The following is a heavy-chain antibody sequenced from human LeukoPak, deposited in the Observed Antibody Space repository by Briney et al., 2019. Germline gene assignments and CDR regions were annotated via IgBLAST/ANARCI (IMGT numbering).Heavy chain of an antibody. V-gene: IGHV1-18*03. J-gene: IGHJ6*01. CDR1: GYTFTSYG. CDR3: ARGGSSSSSWYGYYYGMDV. D-gene: IGHD6-13*01. CDR2: ISAYNGNT. Sequence: GASVKVSCKASGYTFTSYGISWVRQAPGQGLEWMGWISAYNGNTNYAQKLQGRVTMTTDTSTSTAYMELRSLRSDDMAVYCCARGGSSSSSWYGYYYGMDVWGQGTTVTVSS.